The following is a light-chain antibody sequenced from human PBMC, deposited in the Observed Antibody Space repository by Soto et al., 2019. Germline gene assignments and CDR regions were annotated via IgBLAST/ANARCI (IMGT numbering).Light chain of an antibody. V-gene: IGKV3D-20*01. J-gene: IGKJ4*01. CDR2: DAS. Sequence: EIVLTQSPATLSLSPGERATLSCGASRSVSSSYLAWYQQKPGLAPRLLIYDASRRATGIPDRFSGSGSGTDFTLTISRLEPEDFAVYYCQQYGSSPLTFGGGTKVEIK. CDR1: RSVSSSY. CDR3: QQYGSSPLT.